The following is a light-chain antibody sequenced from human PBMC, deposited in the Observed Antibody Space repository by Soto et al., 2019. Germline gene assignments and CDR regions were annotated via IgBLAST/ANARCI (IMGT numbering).Light chain of an antibody. Sequence: EIVLTHSPATLSVCPWDRVTLSCRASQSISINLAWYQHKPGQAPRLLIHGASTRATGIPARFSGSGSGTEFTLTISSLQSEDFTVYPCLQHRNLWAFGQGTKVDIK. J-gene: IGKJ1*01. CDR2: GAS. V-gene: IGKV3-15*01. CDR1: QSISIN. CDR3: LQHRNLWA.